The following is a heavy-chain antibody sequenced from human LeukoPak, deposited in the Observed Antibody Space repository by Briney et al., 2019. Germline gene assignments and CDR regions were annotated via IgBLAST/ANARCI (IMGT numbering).Heavy chain of an antibody. CDR1: GFTFNSYG. CDR3: AKDPDILTGYYSPGYMDV. CDR2: IWYDGSNK. D-gene: IGHD3-9*01. J-gene: IGHJ6*03. V-gene: IGHV3-33*06. Sequence: PGESLRLSCAASGFTFNSYGMHWVRQAPGKGLEWVAVIWYDGSNKYYADSVKGRFTISRDNSKNTLYLQMNSLRAEDTAVYYCAKDPDILTGYYSPGYMDVWGKGTTVTVSS.